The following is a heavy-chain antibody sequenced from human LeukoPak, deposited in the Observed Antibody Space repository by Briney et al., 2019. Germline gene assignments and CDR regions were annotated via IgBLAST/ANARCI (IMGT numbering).Heavy chain of an antibody. CDR3: AKVGSSEQLIDAFDI. CDR2: ISYDGSNK. Sequence: GESLRLSCAASGLTFSSYGMHWVRQAPGKGLEWVAVISYDGSNKYYADSVKGRFTISRDNSKNTLYLQMNSLRAEDTAVYYSAKVGSSEQLIDAFDIWGQGTMVTVSS. D-gene: IGHD6-6*01. J-gene: IGHJ3*02. CDR1: GLTFSSYG. V-gene: IGHV3-30*18.